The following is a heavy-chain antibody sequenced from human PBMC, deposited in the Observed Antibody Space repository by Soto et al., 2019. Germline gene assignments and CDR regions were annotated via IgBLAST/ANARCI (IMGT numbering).Heavy chain of an antibody. CDR1: GFAFNNYG. CDR2: ISKSDYT. D-gene: IGHD2-2*01. Sequence: KPGGSLRLSCTVSGFAFNNYGINWVRHAPGKGLEWVSSISKSDYTSYSDSVKGRFTISRDNAKNSVSLQLNTLRVEDTAVYYCAREDSIIIPAVSDFWGQGTPVTVSS. V-gene: IGHV3-21*01. J-gene: IGHJ4*02. CDR3: AREDSIIIPAVSDF.